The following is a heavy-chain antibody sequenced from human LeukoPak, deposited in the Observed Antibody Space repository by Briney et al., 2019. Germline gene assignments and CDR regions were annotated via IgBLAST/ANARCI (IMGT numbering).Heavy chain of an antibody. J-gene: IGHJ4*02. CDR3: ARDQDSSGVFDY. V-gene: IGHV3-21*01. D-gene: IGHD3-22*01. CDR2: ISSSSSYI. Sequence: GGSLRLSCAASVFTFSSYSMNWVRQAPGKGLEWVSSISSSSSYIYYADSVKGRFTISRDNAKNSLYLQMNSLRAEDTAVYYCARDQDSSGVFDYWGQGTLVTVSS. CDR1: VFTFSSYS.